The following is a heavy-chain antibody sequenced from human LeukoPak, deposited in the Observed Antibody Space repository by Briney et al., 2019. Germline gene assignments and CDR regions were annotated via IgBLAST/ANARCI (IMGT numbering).Heavy chain of an antibody. Sequence: GSLRLSCEASGFAFSSYGMNWVRQAPGKGLEWVSYISRGGGTIHYADSVKGRFTTSRDNTKDSLYLQMTSLRAEDTAVYYCAREVPMDAFDIWGQGTMVTVSS. CDR3: AREVPMDAFDI. CDR2: ISRGGGTI. D-gene: IGHD3-10*01. CDR1: GFAFSSYG. J-gene: IGHJ3*02. V-gene: IGHV3-48*03.